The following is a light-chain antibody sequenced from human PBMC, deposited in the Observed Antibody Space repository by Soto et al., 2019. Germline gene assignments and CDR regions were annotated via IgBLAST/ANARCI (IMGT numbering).Light chain of an antibody. V-gene: IGKV3D-20*02. CDR3: QQRSNLVS. CDR1: QSVINSY. Sequence: EVVLTQSPGTLSLSSGERATLSCRASQSVINSYLAWYQQKPGQAPRLLIYGASSRASGIPDRFSGSGSGTDFTLTISRLEPEDFAVYYCQQRSNLVSFGPGTRLEIK. CDR2: GAS. J-gene: IGKJ5*01.